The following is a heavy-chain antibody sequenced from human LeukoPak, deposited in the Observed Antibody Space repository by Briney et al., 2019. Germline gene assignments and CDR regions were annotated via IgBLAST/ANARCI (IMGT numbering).Heavy chain of an antibody. CDR2: MNPNSGNT. V-gene: IGHV1-8*01. CDR3: ARARIAARLRKRDWFDP. CDR1: GYTFTSYD. Sequence: ASVKVSCKASGYTFTSYDINWVRQATGQGLEWMGWMNPNSGNTGYAQKFQGRVTMTRNTSISTAYMELSSLRSEDTAVYYCARARIAARLRKRDWFDPWGQGTLVTVSS. D-gene: IGHD6-6*01. J-gene: IGHJ5*02.